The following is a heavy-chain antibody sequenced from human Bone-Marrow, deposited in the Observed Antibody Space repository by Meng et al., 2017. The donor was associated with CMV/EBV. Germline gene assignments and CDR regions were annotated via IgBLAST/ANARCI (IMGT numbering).Heavy chain of an antibody. CDR2: IYYNGNT. Sequence: SETLSLTCTVSGGSISSSSYYWGWIRQPPGKGLEWIGSIYYNGNTYYNSSLKSRLFISVDTSRDQFSLKLSSVTAADTAVYYCVRHRGWGYNWKDYYFDYWGQGSLVTVSS. CDR1: GGSISSSSYY. CDR3: VRHRGWGYNWKDYYFDY. J-gene: IGHJ4*01. D-gene: IGHD1-20*01. V-gene: IGHV4-39*01.